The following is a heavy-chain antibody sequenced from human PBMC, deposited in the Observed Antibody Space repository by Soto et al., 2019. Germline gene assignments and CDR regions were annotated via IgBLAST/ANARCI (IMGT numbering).Heavy chain of an antibody. J-gene: IGHJ6*02. Sequence: SETLSLTCAVYGGSFSGYYWSWIRQRPGKGLEWIGEINHSGSTNYNPSLKSRVTISVDTSKNQFSLKLSSVTAADTAVYYCANFHYYYGMDVWAQGPTVTVSS. CDR3: ANFHYYYGMDV. CDR1: GGSFSGYY. CDR2: INHSGST. V-gene: IGHV4-34*01.